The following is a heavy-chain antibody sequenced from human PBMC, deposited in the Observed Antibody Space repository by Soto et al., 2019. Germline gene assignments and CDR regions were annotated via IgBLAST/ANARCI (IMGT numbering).Heavy chain of an antibody. V-gene: IGHV1-69*13. CDR3: ARDRGPSSGYYPYWFDP. J-gene: IGHJ5*02. CDR2: IIPIFGTA. CDR1: GGTLSSYA. D-gene: IGHD3-22*01. Sequence: PVKVSRKGSGGTLSSYAISWVRQGPGQGLEWMGGIIPIFGTANYAQKFQGRVTITADESTSTAYMELSSLRSEDTAVYYCARDRGPSSGYYPYWFDPWGQGTLVTVSS.